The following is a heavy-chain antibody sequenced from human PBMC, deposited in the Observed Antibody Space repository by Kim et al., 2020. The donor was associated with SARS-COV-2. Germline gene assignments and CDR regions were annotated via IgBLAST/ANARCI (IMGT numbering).Heavy chain of an antibody. V-gene: IGHV1-8*01. CDR3: ARGQVAVAGFKDY. Sequence: YAQKFQGRVTMTRNTSISTAYMELSSLRSEDTAVYYCARGQVAVAGFKDYWGQGTLVTVSS. D-gene: IGHD6-19*01. J-gene: IGHJ4*02.